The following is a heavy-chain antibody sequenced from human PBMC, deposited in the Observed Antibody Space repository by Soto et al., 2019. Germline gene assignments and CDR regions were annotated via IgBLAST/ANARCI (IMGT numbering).Heavy chain of an antibody. D-gene: IGHD5-12*01. J-gene: IGHJ4*02. CDR2: INAGNGNT. V-gene: IGHV1-3*01. Sequence: QVQLVQSGAEVKKPGASVKVSCKASGYTFTSYAMHWVRQAPGQRLEWMGWINAGNGNTKYSQKFQGRVTITRDTSASTAYMELSSLRSEDTAVYYCARAAVSLRGMATPTLGYWGQGTLVTVSS. CDR3: ARAAVSLRGMATPTLGY. CDR1: GYTFTSYA.